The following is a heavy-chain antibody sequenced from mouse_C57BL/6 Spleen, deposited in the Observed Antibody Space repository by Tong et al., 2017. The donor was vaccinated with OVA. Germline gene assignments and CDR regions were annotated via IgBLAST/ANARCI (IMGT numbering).Heavy chain of an antibody. CDR2: IRSKSNNYAT. J-gene: IGHJ3*01. D-gene: IGHD1-1*01. CDR1: GFSFNTYA. V-gene: IGHV10-1*01. CDR3: VRHPPYGSSYGAWFAY. Sequence: EVQLQESGGGLVQPKGSLKLSCAASGFSFNTYAMNWVRQAPGKGLEWVARIRSKSNNYATYYADSVKDRFTISRDDSESMLYLQMNNLKTEDTAMYYCVRHPPYGSSYGAWFAYWGQGTLVTVSA.